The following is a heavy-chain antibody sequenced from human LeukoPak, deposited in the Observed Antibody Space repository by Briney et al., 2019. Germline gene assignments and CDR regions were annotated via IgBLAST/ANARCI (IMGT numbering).Heavy chain of an antibody. J-gene: IGHJ6*02. CDR3: AQGSSGYYGYYYYGMDV. CDR1: GGSISSYY. V-gene: IGHV4-59*01. CDR2: IYYSGST. Sequence: PSETLSLTCTVSGGSISSYYWSWIRQPPGKGLEWIGYIYYSGSTNCNPSLKSRVTISVDTSKNQFSLKLSSVTAADTAVYYCAQGSSGYYGYYYYGMDVWGQGTTVTVSS. D-gene: IGHD3-22*01.